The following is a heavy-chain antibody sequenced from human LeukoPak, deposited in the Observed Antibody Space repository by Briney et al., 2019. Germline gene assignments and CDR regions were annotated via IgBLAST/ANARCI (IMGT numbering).Heavy chain of an antibody. CDR3: ARDFERPDY. J-gene: IGHJ4*02. CDR2: INPNSGGT. V-gene: IGHV1-2*06. Sequence: ASVKVSCKASGYTFTDYYIHWVRQAPGQGLEWMGRINPNSGGTNYAQKFQGRVTMTRDTSVSTAYMELSRLRSDDTAVYYCARDFERPDYWGQGTLVTVSS. CDR1: GYTFTDYY.